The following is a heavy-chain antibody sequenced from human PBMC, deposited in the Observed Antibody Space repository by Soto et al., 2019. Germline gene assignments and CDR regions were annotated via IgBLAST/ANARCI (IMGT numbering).Heavy chain of an antibody. CDR2: IWYDGSNK. CDR3: ARSYYDSSGPNPYYYYGMDV. D-gene: IGHD3-22*01. V-gene: IGHV3-33*01. J-gene: IGHJ6*01. CDR1: GFTFSSYG. Sequence: QVQLVESGGGVVQPGRSLRLSCAASGFTFSSYGMHWVRQAPGKGLEWVAVIWYDGSNKYYADSVKGRFTISRDNSKNTLYLQMNSLRAEDTAVYYCARSYYDSSGPNPYYYYGMDVW.